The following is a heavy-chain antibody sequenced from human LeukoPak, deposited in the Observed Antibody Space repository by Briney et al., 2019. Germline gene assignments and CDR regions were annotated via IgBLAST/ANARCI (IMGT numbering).Heavy chain of an antibody. D-gene: IGHD2/OR15-2a*01. CDR3: LVTPRRRGFGY. J-gene: IGHJ4*02. Sequence: GGSLTLSCAASGFTFSSYWMSWVRQAPGKGVEWVANIRQGGSVQNYVDSVKGRYTISRDNPKNSVYLQMISLRAEDTAVCYCLVTPRRRGFGYWGQGTLVTVSS. CDR2: IRQGGSVQ. V-gene: IGHV3-7*01. CDR1: GFTFSSYW.